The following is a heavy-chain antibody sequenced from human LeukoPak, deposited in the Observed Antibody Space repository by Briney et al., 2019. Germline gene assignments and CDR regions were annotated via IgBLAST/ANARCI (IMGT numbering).Heavy chain of an antibody. Sequence: GGSLRLSCAASGFTFKNYAMNWVRQSPGQGLEWVSTISGDAVTSWYADSVKGRFTVSRDNSKNIVFLQMNNLRAEDTAVYYCAKKDSGGPYNWFDPWGQGTLVTVSS. CDR2: ISGDAVTS. CDR3: AKKDSGGPYNWFDP. V-gene: IGHV3-23*01. CDR1: GFTFKNYA. J-gene: IGHJ5*02. D-gene: IGHD2-15*01.